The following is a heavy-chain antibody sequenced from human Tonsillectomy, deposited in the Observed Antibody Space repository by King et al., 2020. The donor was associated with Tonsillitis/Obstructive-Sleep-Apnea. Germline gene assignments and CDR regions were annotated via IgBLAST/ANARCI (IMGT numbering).Heavy chain of an antibody. V-gene: IGHV3-30*04. CDR3: ARGTYDFWSGYYPTDYFDY. Sequence: QLVESGGGVVQPGRSLRLSCAASGFTFSSYAMHWVRQAPGKGLEWVAVISYDGSNKYYADSVTGRFTISRDNSKNTLYLQMNSLRAEDTAVYYCARGTYDFWSGYYPTDYFDYWGQGTLVTVSS. CDR1: GFTFSSYA. J-gene: IGHJ4*02. CDR2: ISYDGSNK. D-gene: IGHD3-3*01.